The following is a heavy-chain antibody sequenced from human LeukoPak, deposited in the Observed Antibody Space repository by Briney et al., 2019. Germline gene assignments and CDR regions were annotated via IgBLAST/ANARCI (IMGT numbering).Heavy chain of an antibody. CDR3: AKERDRDFVGGAFDI. CDR2: ISGSGGNT. J-gene: IGHJ3*02. V-gene: IGHV3-23*01. D-gene: IGHD3-16*01. CDR1: GFTFIYYA. Sequence: GGSLRLSCAASGFTFIYYAMSWVRQAPGKGLEWVSTISGSGGNTYYADSVKGRFTISRDNSKNALYLQMNSLRVEDTAVYYCAKERDRDFVGGAFDIWGQGTMVTVSS.